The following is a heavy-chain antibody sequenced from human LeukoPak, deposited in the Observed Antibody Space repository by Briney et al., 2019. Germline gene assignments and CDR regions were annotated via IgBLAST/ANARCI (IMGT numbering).Heavy chain of an antibody. Sequence: GGSLRLSCAASGFTFRTSGMHWVRQAPGKGLEWVAVISYDGSREYYADSVKGRFTISRDNSKNTLYVQMNSLRAEDTAVYYCAKTRYVGDYGDYSLLGSWGQGTLVTVSS. CDR3: AKTRYVGDYGDYSLLGS. J-gene: IGHJ5*02. D-gene: IGHD4-17*01. CDR2: ISYDGSRE. CDR1: GFTFRTSG. V-gene: IGHV3-30*18.